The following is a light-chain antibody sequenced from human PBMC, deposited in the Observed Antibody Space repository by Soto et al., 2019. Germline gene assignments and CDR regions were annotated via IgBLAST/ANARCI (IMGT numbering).Light chain of an antibody. CDR2: DAS. CDR3: QERARWPLT. J-gene: IGKJ4*01. Sequence: EIVLTQSPATLSLSPGERATISCRASQSISGYLGWYQQKPGQAPRLLIYDASNWATGVPARFSGSGSGTDVTLTISSLEPEDFAVYYCQERARWPLTFGGGTKVEIK. V-gene: IGKV3-11*01. CDR1: QSISGY.